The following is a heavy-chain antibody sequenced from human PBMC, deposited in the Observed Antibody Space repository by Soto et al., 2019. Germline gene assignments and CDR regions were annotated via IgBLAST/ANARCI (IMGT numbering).Heavy chain of an antibody. Sequence: AGGSLRLSCAASGFTFSSYSMNWVRQAPGKGLEWVSSISSSSSYIYYADSVKGRFTISRDNAKNSLYLQMNSLRAEDTAVYYCARIKLPGPLDSSGYYGGYFDYWGQGTLVTVSS. V-gene: IGHV3-21*01. CDR1: GFTFSSYS. D-gene: IGHD3-22*01. CDR2: ISSSSSYI. CDR3: ARIKLPGPLDSSGYYGGYFDY. J-gene: IGHJ4*02.